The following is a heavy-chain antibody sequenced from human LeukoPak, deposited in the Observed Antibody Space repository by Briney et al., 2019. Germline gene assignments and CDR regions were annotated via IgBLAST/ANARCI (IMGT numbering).Heavy chain of an antibody. V-gene: IGHV4-59*08. CDR3: ARAMPGVYYDSSGYYYRLGAFDI. CDR1: GGSISSYY. J-gene: IGHJ3*02. CDR2: IYYSGST. Sequence: SETLSLTCTVSGGSISSYYWSWIRQPPGKGLEWIGYIYYSGSTNYNPSLKSRVTISVDTSKNQFSLKLSSVTAADTAVYYCARAMPGVYYDSSGYYYRLGAFDIWGQGTMVTVSS. D-gene: IGHD3-22*01.